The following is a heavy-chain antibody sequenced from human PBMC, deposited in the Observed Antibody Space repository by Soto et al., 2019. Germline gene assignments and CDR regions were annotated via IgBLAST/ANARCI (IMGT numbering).Heavy chain of an antibody. CDR1: GGTFSSDS. D-gene: IGHD2-8*01. CDR3: ARSGVLDRDFSY. J-gene: IGHJ4*02. Sequence: QVQLVQSGAEVKKPGSSVKVSCKASGGTFSSDSFSWVRQAPGQGLEWMGGIIPMFDTPIYAQKFQNRVTITADASTRPAYMQRISLRSGAAAVYYGARSGVLDRDFSYWGRGSLVTVSS. V-gene: IGHV1-69*12. CDR2: IIPMFDTP.